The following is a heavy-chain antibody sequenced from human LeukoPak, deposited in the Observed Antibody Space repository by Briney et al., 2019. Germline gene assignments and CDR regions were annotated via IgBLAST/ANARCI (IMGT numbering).Heavy chain of an antibody. Sequence: SETLSLTCTVSGGSISSYYWSWIRQPPGKGLEWIGRIYTSGSTNYNPSLKSRVTMSVDTSKNQFSLKLSSLTAADTAVYYCARDIAAAGDRWFDPWGQGTLVTVSS. D-gene: IGHD6-13*01. V-gene: IGHV4-4*07. CDR1: GGSISSYY. CDR2: IYTSGST. CDR3: ARDIAAAGDRWFDP. J-gene: IGHJ5*02.